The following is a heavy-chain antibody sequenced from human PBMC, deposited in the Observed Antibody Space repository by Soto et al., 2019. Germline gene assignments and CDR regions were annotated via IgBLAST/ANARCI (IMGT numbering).Heavy chain of an antibody. CDR1: GYTFTGYY. CDR2: INPNSGGT. Sequence: ASVKVSCKASGYTFTGYYMHWVRQAPGQGLEWMGWINPNSGGTNYAQKFQGWVTMTRDTSISTAYMELSRLRSDDTAVYYCARGATVRYSGGWSNYQSPDYYYYYGMDVWGQGTTVTVS. D-gene: IGHD6-19*01. CDR3: ARGATVRYSGGWSNYQSPDYYYYYGMDV. V-gene: IGHV1-2*04. J-gene: IGHJ6*02.